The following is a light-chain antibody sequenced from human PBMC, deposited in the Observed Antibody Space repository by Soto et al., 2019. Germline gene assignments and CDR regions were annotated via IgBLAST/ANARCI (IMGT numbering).Light chain of an antibody. CDR3: QQYNSYSKT. Sequence: DVQMTQSPSTLSAFVGGRVTITCRASQSISSWLAWYQQKPGKAPKLLIYDASSLESGVPSRFSGSGSGTEFTLTISSLQPDDFATYSCQQYNSYSKTFGQGTKVDI. J-gene: IGKJ1*01. CDR2: DAS. V-gene: IGKV1-5*01. CDR1: QSISSW.